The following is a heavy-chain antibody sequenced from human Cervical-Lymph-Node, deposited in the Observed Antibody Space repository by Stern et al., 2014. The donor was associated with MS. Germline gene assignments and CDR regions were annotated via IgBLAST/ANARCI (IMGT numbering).Heavy chain of an antibody. CDR1: GYTFIRYY. V-gene: IGHV1-46*01. CDR3: ATLYDSSGNYGMEV. CDR2: INPNGGST. Sequence: VQLVQSGAEVKKPGASVKVSCKASGYTFIRYYIHWVRQAPGQGLEWMGIINPNGGSTRYAQKLQGRVTMTSDTSTSTVSMELSSLRSEDTAVYYCATLYDSSGNYGMEVWGQGTTVIVSS. J-gene: IGHJ6*02. D-gene: IGHD3-3*01.